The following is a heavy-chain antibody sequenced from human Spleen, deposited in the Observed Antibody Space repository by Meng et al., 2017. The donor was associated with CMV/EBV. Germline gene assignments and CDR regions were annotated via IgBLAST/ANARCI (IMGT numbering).Heavy chain of an antibody. D-gene: IGHD3-10*01. Sequence: CAASGFTFSAYYISWIRQAPGKGLEWISYISSSGSTIYYSDSVKSRFTVSRDNAKKLLYLQMNSLRAEDTAVYYCARDRYYGSGTYYYWGQGTLVTVSS. CDR3: ARDRYYGSGTYYY. CDR2: ISSSGSTI. J-gene: IGHJ4*02. V-gene: IGHV3-11*01. CDR1: GFTFSAYY.